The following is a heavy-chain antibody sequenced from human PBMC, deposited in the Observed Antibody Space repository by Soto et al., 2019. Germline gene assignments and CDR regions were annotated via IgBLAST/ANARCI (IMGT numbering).Heavy chain of an antibody. V-gene: IGHV4-59*01. Sequence: SETLSLTCTVSGGSISSYYWSWIRQPPGKGLEWIGYIYYSGSTNYNPSLKSRVTISVDTSKNQFSLKLSSVTAADTAVYYCARGTDYYDSSGYYSFDYWGQGTLVTVSS. J-gene: IGHJ4*02. CDR2: IYYSGST. D-gene: IGHD3-22*01. CDR3: ARGTDYYDSSGYYSFDY. CDR1: GGSISSYY.